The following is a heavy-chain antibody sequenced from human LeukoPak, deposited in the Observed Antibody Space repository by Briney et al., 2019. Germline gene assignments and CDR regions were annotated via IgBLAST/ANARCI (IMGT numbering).Heavy chain of an antibody. CDR3: TRVRLPSRISLPHFDY. CDR2: LSYDGTNK. D-gene: IGHD2-15*01. CDR1: GFTFSSYS. J-gene: IGHJ4*02. Sequence: PGSSLRLSCSVSGFTFSSYSIHWVRQAPGKGLEWVAALSYDGTNKYFADSVKGRFAISRDISQNTLYLQLNNLTAEDTAVYYCTRVRLPSRISLPHFDYCGQGTLVTVSS. V-gene: IGHV3-30*01.